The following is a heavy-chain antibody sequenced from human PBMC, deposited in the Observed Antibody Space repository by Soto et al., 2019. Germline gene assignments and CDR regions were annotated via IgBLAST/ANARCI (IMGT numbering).Heavy chain of an antibody. D-gene: IGHD2-2*01. CDR2: ISPILGKT. Sequence: SVKVSCKASGIIFTNYTIHWVRQAPGQRLEWMGRISPILGKTKYAQKFQGRVTITADKSTSTAYMELSSLRSEDTAVYYCARDFCSSTSCDEERDYYYYYYMDVWGKGTTVTVSS. CDR1: GIIFTNYT. J-gene: IGHJ6*03. V-gene: IGHV1-69*08. CDR3: ARDFCSSTSCDEERDYYYYYYMDV.